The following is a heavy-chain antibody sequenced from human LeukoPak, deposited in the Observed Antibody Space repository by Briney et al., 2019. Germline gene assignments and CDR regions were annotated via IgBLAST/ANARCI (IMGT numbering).Heavy chain of an antibody. J-gene: IGHJ4*02. D-gene: IGHD3-22*01. Sequence: ASVTVSCKASGYTFTVKFLHWLRQAPGQGLEWMGGIEPNSGGAVYGQKFRGRVTVTRDTSVSTAYMELSSLRSDDTAVHYCAIENRYDSSGFSKAFDYWGQGTLVTVSP. CDR3: AIENRYDSSGFSKAFDY. CDR2: IEPNSGGA. V-gene: IGHV1-2*02. CDR1: GYTFTVKF.